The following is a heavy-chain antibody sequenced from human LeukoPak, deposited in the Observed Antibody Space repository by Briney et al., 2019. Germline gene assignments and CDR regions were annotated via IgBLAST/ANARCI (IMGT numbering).Heavy chain of an antibody. D-gene: IGHD1-14*01. CDR2: IRQDGDQT. V-gene: IGHV3-7*01. CDR3: AKDLASTGALDL. CDR1: GFTFSAYW. J-gene: IGHJ4*02. Sequence: SGGSLRLSCAASGFTFSAYWMPWVRQAPGKGLEWLADIRQDGDQTYYADSVKGRFTISRDNAKNSLYLQLNSLRAEDMAVYYCAKDLASTGALDLWGQGTLVTVSS.